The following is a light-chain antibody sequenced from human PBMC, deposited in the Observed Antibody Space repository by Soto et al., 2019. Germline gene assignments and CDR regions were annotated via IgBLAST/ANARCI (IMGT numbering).Light chain of an antibody. CDR3: QRYATFSRT. V-gene: IGKV1-5*03. Sequence: DIQMTQSPSTLSAFVGDRVTITCRASQSIGPWLACYQQRPGKAPTLLMFLTSTLESGVSSRYSGSGSGTEFTLTITGLQPDDFATYQCQRYATFSRTFGEGTRVEI. CDR1: QSIGPW. J-gene: IGKJ4*02. CDR2: LTS.